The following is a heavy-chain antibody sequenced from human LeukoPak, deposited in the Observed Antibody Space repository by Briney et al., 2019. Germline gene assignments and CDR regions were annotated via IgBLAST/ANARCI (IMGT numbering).Heavy chain of an antibody. CDR1: GGSISSYY. CDR3: AKPPGKGSTYYFDY. D-gene: IGHD2-2*01. Sequence: PSETLSLTCTVSGGSISSYYWSWIRQPPGKGLEWIGYIYYSGSTNYNPSLKSRVTISVDTSKNQFSLKVSSVTAADTAVYYCAKPPGKGSTYYFDYWGQGTLVTVSS. J-gene: IGHJ4*02. V-gene: IGHV4-59*08. CDR2: IYYSGST.